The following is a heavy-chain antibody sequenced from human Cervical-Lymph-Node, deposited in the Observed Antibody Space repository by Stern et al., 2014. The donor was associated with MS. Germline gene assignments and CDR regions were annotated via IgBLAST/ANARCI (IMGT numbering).Heavy chain of an antibody. J-gene: IGHJ5*02. CDR1: GYTLTHYH. D-gene: IGHD2-15*01. V-gene: IGHV1-46*01. Sequence: VQLVESGAEVKKPGASVNGSCKASGYTLTHYHIHWVRQAPGQGLEWMPRINPSGGSTTCGQKFHGRLTVTRDTSTSTVYMELRSLRSDDTALYYCARDMVDADKWFDPWGQGTLVTVSS. CDR3: ARDMVDADKWFDP. CDR2: INPSGGST.